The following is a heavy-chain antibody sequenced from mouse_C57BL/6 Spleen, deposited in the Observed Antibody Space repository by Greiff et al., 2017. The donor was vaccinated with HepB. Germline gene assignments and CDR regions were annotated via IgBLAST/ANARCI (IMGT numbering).Heavy chain of an antibody. CDR2: INPNNGGT. D-gene: IGHD2-5*01. V-gene: IGHV1-26*01. CDR3: ARRRAYYSNWYFDV. J-gene: IGHJ1*03. CDR1: GYTFTDYY. Sequence: VQLQQSGPELVKPGASVKISCKASGYTFTDYYMNWVKQSHGKSLEWIGDINPNNGGTSYNQKFKGKATLTVDKSSSTAYMELRSLTSEDSAVYYCARRRAYYSNWYFDVWGTGTTVTVSS.